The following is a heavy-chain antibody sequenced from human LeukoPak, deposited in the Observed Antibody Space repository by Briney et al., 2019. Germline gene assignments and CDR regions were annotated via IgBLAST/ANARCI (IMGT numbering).Heavy chain of an antibody. D-gene: IGHD6-19*01. CDR2: IYYSGHT. CDR1: GASIRNTSIFY. CDR3: AASTVVAGPFDS. Sequence: SETLSLTCSVSGASIRNTSIFYWGWIRQPPGKGLEWIGSIYYSGHTYYNPSLNSRVTISVDPSRNLFSLRMTSVPATDTAIYYCAASTVVAGPFDSWGQGALVTVSS. J-gene: IGHJ4*02. V-gene: IGHV4-39*02.